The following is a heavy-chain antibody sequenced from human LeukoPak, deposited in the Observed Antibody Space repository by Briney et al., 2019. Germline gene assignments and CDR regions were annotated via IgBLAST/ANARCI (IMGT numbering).Heavy chain of an antibody. V-gene: IGHV4-59*01. Sequence: KPSETLSLTCTVSGGSISSYYWSWIRQPPGKGLEWIGYIYYSGSTNYNPSLKSRVTISADTSKNQFSLKLSSVTAADTAVYYCARDSLEYLGYMDVWGKGTTVTVSS. J-gene: IGHJ6*03. CDR2: IYYSGST. CDR1: GGSISSYY. CDR3: ARDSLEYLGYMDV. D-gene: IGHD2-2*02.